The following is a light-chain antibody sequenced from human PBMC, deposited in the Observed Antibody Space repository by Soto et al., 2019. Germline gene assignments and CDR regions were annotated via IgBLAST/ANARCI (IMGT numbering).Light chain of an antibody. V-gene: IGKV1-5*01. CDR3: QQRSKWPIT. J-gene: IGKJ5*01. CDR2: DAS. CDR1: ESISRW. Sequence: DIQMTQSPSTLSASVGDRVTITCRASESISRWLAWYQQKAGTAPKLFIYDASNRATGIPARFSGSGSGTDFTLTISSLEPEDFAVYYCQQRSKWPITVGQGTRLEIK.